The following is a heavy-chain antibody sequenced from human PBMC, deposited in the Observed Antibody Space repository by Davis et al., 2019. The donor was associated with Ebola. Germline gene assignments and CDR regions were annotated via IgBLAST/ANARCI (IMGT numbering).Heavy chain of an antibody. V-gene: IGHV3-30-3*01. CDR2: ISYDGNNE. Sequence: GESLKISCAASRFTFSTYGMHWVRQAPGKGLEWVAVISYDGNNEDYADSVKGRFTISRDNSKNTLYLQMNSLRPEDTAVYYCAKESRTGHNEWSFFDDWGQGTLVTVSS. D-gene: IGHD3/OR15-3a*01. CDR3: AKESRTGHNEWSFFDD. CDR1: RFTFSTYG. J-gene: IGHJ4*02.